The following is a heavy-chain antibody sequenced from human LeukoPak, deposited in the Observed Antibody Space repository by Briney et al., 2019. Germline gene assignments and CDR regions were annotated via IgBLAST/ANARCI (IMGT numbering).Heavy chain of an antibody. Sequence: GGSLRLSCAASGFTFSSYWMSWVRQAPGKGLEWVAQIKQDGTEKYYVDSVKGRFTISRDNAENSLYLQMNSLRAEDTAVYYCARGRDGSGQVAWGQGTLVTVSS. D-gene: IGHD3-10*01. J-gene: IGHJ4*02. CDR2: IKQDGTEK. CDR1: GFTFSSYW. CDR3: ARGRDGSGQVA. V-gene: IGHV3-7*01.